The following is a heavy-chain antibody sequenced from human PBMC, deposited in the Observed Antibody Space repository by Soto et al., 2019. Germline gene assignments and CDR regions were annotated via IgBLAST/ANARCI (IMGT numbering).Heavy chain of an antibody. CDR2: IIPIFGTA. CDR1: GGTFSSYA. CDR3: ARDRAPLCGGYCYHRTFDY. Sequence: QVQLVQSGAEVKKPGSSVKVSCKASGGTFSSYAISWVRQAPGQGLEWMGGIIPIFGTANYAQKFQGRVTITGEESKRTGYMELSSLRSGETAVYYCARDRAPLCGGYCYHRTFDYWGQGTLVTVSS. V-gene: IGHV1-69*01. D-gene: IGHD2-21*02. J-gene: IGHJ4*02.